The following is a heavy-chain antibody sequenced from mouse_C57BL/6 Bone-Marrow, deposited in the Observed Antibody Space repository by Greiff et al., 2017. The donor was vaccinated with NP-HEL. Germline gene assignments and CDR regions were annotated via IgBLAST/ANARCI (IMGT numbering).Heavy chain of an antibody. D-gene: IGHD1-1*01. CDR1: GYTFTSYW. CDR3: ARSSSERLYAMDY. Sequence: QVQLQQPGAELVKPGASVKLSCKASGYTFTSYWLHWVKQRPGQGLEWIGMIHPNSGSTNYNEKFKSKATLTVDKSSSTAYMQLSSLTSEDSAVYYCARSSSERLYAMDYWGQGTSVTVSS. V-gene: IGHV1-64*01. J-gene: IGHJ4*01. CDR2: IHPNSGST.